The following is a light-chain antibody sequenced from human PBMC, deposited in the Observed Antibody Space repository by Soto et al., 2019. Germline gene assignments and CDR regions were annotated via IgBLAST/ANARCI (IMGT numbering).Light chain of an antibody. J-gene: IGKJ2*01. CDR1: QTISTL. Sequence: RVTITCQASQTISTLLAWYQHRPGKAPNLLIYDASSLGSGVPSRFSGSGSGTEFTLTISSLQPDDSATYYCQQYSSLVTFGQGTKVDI. V-gene: IGKV1-5*01. CDR2: DAS. CDR3: QQYSSLVT.